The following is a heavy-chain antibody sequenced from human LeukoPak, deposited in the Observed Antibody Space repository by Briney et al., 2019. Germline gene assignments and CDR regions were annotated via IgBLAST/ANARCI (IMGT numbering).Heavy chain of an antibody. D-gene: IGHD2-2*01. J-gene: IGHJ6*02. CDR2: ISYDGSNK. CDR1: GFTFSSYA. CDR3: ARDMGYCSSTSCYWLDYYYYGMDV. Sequence: GGSLRLSCAASGFTFSSYAMHWVRQAPGKGLEWVAVISYDGSNKYYADSVNGRFTISRDNSKNTLYLQLNSLRAEDTAVYYCARDMGYCSSTSCYWLDYYYYGMDVWGQGTTVTVSS. V-gene: IGHV3-30-3*01.